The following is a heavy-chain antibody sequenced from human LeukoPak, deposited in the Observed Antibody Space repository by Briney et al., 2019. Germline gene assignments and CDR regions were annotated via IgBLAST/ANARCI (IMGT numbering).Heavy chain of an antibody. CDR3: AGNYGPYYFDY. CDR1: GFTFRSYG. Sequence: QAGGSLRLSRAASGFTFRSYGMHWVRQAPGKGLEWVAVISYDGSNKYYADSVKGRFTISRDNSKNTLYLQMNSLRAEDTAVYYCAGNYGPYYFDYWGQGTLVTVSS. J-gene: IGHJ4*02. V-gene: IGHV3-30*03. CDR2: ISYDGSNK. D-gene: IGHD3-10*01.